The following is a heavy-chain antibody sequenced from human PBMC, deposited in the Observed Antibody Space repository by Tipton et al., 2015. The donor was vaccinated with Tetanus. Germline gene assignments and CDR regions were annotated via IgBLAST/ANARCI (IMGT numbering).Heavy chain of an antibody. CDR2: IYNSGMT. D-gene: IGHD5-12*01. Sequence: TLSLTCTVSGGSMRNFYWTWIRQPPGNRLEWIGYIYNSGMTKYSPSLKSRVTISTDESKNQFSLKLSTVTAADTAFYYCARGFGYAGYESAFDVWGQGTMVTVSS. CDR3: ARGFGYAGYESAFDV. V-gene: IGHV4-59*01. J-gene: IGHJ3*01. CDR1: GGSMRNFY.